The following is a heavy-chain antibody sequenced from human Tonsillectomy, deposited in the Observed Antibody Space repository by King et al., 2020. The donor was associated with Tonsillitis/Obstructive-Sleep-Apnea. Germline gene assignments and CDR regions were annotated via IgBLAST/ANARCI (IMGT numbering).Heavy chain of an antibody. V-gene: IGHV3-30*18. Sequence: VQLVESGGGVVQPGRSLRLSCAASGFTFITFGMHWVRQAPGKGLEWVAVISYDGSNKYYADSVKGRFTISRDNSKNTLYLQMNSLRAEDTAVYYCAKDCLWFGELLRASAGMDVWGQGTTVTVSS. CDR2: ISYDGSNK. CDR3: AKDCLWFGELLRASAGMDV. J-gene: IGHJ6*02. CDR1: GFTFITFG. D-gene: IGHD3-10*01.